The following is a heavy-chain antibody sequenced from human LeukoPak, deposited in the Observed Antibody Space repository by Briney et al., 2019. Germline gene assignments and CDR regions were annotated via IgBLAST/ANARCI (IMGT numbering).Heavy chain of an antibody. V-gene: IGHV4-34*01. D-gene: IGHD3-10*01. CDR3: ARSYYYGSGSYYQNWFDP. Sequence: PSETLSLTCAVYGGSFSGYYWSWIRKPPGKGLEWIGEINHSGSTNYNPSLKSRVTISVDTSKNQFSLKLNSVTAADTAVYYCARSYYYGSGSYYQNWFDPWGQGTLVTVSS. CDR2: INHSGST. CDR1: GGSFSGYY. J-gene: IGHJ5*02.